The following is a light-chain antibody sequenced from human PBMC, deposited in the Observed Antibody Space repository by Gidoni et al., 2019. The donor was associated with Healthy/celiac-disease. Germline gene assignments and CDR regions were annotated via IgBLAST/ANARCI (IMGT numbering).Light chain of an antibody. CDR1: SSNIGAGYD. CDR3: QSYDSSLSGSV. Sequence: SVLTQPPSVSRPPGPGVTISCTGSSSNIGAGYDVHWYQQLPGTAPKLLIYGNSNRPSGVPDRFSGSKSGTSASLAITGLQAEDEADYYCQSYDSSLSGSVFGGGTKLTVL. J-gene: IGLJ3*02. CDR2: GNS. V-gene: IGLV1-40*01.